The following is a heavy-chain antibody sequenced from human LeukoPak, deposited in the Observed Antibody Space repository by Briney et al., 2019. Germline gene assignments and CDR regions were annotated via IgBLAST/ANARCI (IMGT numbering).Heavy chain of an antibody. D-gene: IGHD3-10*01. J-gene: IGHJ4*02. CDR2: ISGSGGST. CDR1: GFTFSSYA. Sequence: PGGSLRLSCAASGFTFSSYAMSWVRQAPGKGLEWVSAISGSGGSTYYADSVKGRFTISRDNSKNTLYLQMNSLRAEDTAVYYCARGRGRFGELLDYWGQGTLVTVSS. CDR3: ARGRGRFGELLDY. V-gene: IGHV3-23*01.